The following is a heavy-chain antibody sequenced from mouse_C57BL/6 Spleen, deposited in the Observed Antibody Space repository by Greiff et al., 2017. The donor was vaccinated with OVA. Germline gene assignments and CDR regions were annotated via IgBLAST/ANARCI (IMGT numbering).Heavy chain of an antibody. J-gene: IGHJ4*01. CDR2: IDPEDGDT. V-gene: IGHV14-1*01. CDR1: GFNIKDYY. D-gene: IGHD1-1*01. Sequence: VQLQQSGAELVRPGASVKLSCTASGFNIKDYYMHWVKQRPEQGLEWIGRIDPEDGDTEYAPKFQGKATMTGDTSSNTAYLQLSSLTSEDTAVYYCTTDYYGSPYAMDYWGQGTSVTVSS. CDR3: TTDYYGSPYAMDY.